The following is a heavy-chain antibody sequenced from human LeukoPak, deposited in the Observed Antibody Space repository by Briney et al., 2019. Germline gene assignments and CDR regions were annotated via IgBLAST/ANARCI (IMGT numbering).Heavy chain of an antibody. CDR1: GGSISSGSYY. Sequence: SETLSLTCTVSGGSISSGSYYWSWIRQPAGKGLEWIGRIYTSGSTNYNPSLKSRVTMSVDTSKNQFSLKLSSVTAADTAVYYCARDMVRVPGGYYYYYYMDVWGKGTTVTISS. J-gene: IGHJ6*03. V-gene: IGHV4-61*02. CDR3: ARDMVRVPGGYYYYYYMDV. CDR2: IYTSGST. D-gene: IGHD3-10*01.